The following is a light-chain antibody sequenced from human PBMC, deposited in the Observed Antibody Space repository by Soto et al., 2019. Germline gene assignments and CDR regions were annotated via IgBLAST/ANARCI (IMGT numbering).Light chain of an antibody. CDR1: SSNIGTNA. V-gene: IGLV1-44*01. J-gene: IGLJ1*01. Sequence: QSVLTQPPSASGTPGQRVTISCSGSSSNIGTNAVNWCQQLPGTAPRLLIYSNDQRPPGVPDRFSGSKSGNTASLTVSGLQAEDEADYYCSSYAGSNNFGVFGTGTKVTVL. CDR3: SSYAGSNNFGV. CDR2: SND.